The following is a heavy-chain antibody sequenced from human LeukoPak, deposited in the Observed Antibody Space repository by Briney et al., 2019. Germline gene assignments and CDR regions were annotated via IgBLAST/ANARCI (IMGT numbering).Heavy chain of an antibody. Sequence: GESLKISFKAAGCIFTDYLIAWVRQTPGKGLEGMGIIYPGASDTRYSPSFQGQVTISADKSISTGYLQWSSLKASDTAMYYCARRAVSTDYFEYWSQGTLVTVSS. CDR1: GCIFTDYL. CDR3: ARRAVSTDYFEY. J-gene: IGHJ4*02. CDR2: IYPGASDT. D-gene: IGHD2-2*01. V-gene: IGHV5-51*01.